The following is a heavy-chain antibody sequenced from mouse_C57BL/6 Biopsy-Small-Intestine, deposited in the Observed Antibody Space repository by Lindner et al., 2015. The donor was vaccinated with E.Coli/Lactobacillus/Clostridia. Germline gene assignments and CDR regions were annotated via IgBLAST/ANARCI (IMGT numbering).Heavy chain of an antibody. D-gene: IGHD1-1*01. CDR1: GYTLTDLS. V-gene: IGHV1-18*01. CDR3: ATQGDQLRAYYYHGMDV. Sequence: SVKVSCKVSGYTLTDLSIHWVRQAPGKGLEWMGGFDREDDETIYAQKFQGRVTVTEDTFTDTVYMELSSLKSEDTAVYYCATQGDQLRAYYYHGMDVWGQGTPVIVSS. CDR2: FDREDDET. J-gene: IGHJ1*01.